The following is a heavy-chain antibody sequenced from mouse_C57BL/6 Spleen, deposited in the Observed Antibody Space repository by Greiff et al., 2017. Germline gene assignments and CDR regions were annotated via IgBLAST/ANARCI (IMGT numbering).Heavy chain of an antibody. CDR1: GFTFSDYG. D-gene: IGHD2-5*01. CDR2: ISSGSSTI. J-gene: IGHJ4*01. CDR3: ARRDYSKGYAMDY. Sequence: DVKLVESGGGLVKPGGSLKLSCAASGFTFSDYGMHWVRQAPEKGLEWVAYISSGSSTIYYADTVKGRFTISRDNAKNTLFLQMTSLRSEDTAMYYCARRDYSKGYAMDYWGQGTSVTVSS. V-gene: IGHV5-17*01.